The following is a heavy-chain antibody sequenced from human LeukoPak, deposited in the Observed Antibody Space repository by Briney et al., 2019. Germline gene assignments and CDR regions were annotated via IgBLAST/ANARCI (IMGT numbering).Heavy chain of an antibody. CDR3: AKDVDRGWAALDY. CDR2: ISFDGSNK. D-gene: IGHD1-14*01. CDR1: GFTFSTYG. V-gene: IGHV3-30*18. Sequence: GGSLRLSCAASGFTFSTYGMHWVRQAPGKGLEWVAVISFDGSNKYYADSVRGRFTISRDNSKNTLYLQMNSLRAEDTAVYYCAKDVDRGWAALDYWGQGTLVTVSS. J-gene: IGHJ4*02.